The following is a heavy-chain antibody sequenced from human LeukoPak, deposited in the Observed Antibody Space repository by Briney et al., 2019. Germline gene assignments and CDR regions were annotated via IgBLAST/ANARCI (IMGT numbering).Heavy chain of an antibody. D-gene: IGHD3-22*01. Sequence: SQTLSLTCAVSGGSISRGGYSWSWIRQPPGKGLEWIGYIYHSGSTYYNPSLKSRVTISVDRSKNQFSLKLSSVTAADTAVYYCARADSSGPNWFDPWGQGTLVTVSS. J-gene: IGHJ5*02. CDR3: ARADSSGPNWFDP. CDR2: IYHSGST. V-gene: IGHV4-30-2*01. CDR1: GGSISRGGYS.